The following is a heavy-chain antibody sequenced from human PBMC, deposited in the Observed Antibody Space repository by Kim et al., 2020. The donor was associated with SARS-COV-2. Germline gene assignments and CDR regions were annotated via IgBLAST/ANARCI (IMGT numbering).Heavy chain of an antibody. CDR3: AGLSGLAGSYSY. CDR1: GFTFDDYG. Sequence: GGSLRLSCATSGFTFDDYGMSWVRQAPGKGLEWVSGIKWNGGSTCYADSVKGRFTISRDNAKSSLYLQMNSLRADDTALFHCAGLSGLAGSYSYWGQGTL. CDR2: IKWNGGST. D-gene: IGHD3-10*01. J-gene: IGHJ4*02. V-gene: IGHV3-20*01.